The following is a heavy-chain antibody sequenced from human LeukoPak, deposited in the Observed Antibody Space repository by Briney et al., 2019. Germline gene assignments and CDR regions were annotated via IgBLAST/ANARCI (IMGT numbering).Heavy chain of an antibody. D-gene: IGHD2-15*01. Sequence: ESGPTLVDPTQTLTLPCTFSGLSLSTSGVGVGWIRQPPGKALEWLALIYWDDDKRYSPSLKSRLTITKDTSENQVVLTMTNMDPVDTATYYCARPVVVVAAPTYYFDYWGQGTLVTVSS. CDR3: ARPVVVVAAPTYYFDY. CDR2: IYWDDDK. CDR1: GLSLSTSGVG. V-gene: IGHV2-5*02. J-gene: IGHJ4*02.